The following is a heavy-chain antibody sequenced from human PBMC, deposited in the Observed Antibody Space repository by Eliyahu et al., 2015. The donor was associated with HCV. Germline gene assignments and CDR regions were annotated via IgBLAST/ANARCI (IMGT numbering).Heavy chain of an antibody. D-gene: IGHD3-22*01. CDR3: ARVGVDRRGYQPAIYYYGMDV. CDR2: IYYSGST. J-gene: IGHJ6*02. Sequence: QVQLQESGPGLVKPSETLSLTCTVSGGSXSXYCXXWIRQPPGKGLEWIGYIYYSGSTWYNSSLKSRVTISLDMPNNQFSLKLSSVTAADTAIYYCARVGVDRRGYQPAIYYYGMDVWGQGTTVTVSS. CDR1: GGSXSXYC. V-gene: IGHV4-59*01.